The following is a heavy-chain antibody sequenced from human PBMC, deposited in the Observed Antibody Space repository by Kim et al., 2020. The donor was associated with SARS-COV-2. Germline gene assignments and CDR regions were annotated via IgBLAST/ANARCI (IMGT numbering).Heavy chain of an antibody. CDR1: GFSSSSYW. V-gene: IGHV3-74*01. CDR2: ISSDGRIT. Sequence: LSLTCAAAGFSSSSYWINWVRQPPGKGLEWVSRISSDGRITHYADSVKGRFTMSRDSAENTVFLQMNSLGAEDTAVYYCARGMFRSGFDVWGQGTTVSVSS. D-gene: IGHD3-10*02. J-gene: IGHJ6*02. CDR3: ARGMFRSGFDV.